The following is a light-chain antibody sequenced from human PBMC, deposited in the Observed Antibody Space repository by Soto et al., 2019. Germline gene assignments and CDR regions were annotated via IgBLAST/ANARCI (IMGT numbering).Light chain of an antibody. Sequence: DIVLMQSPGTLSMSPGERATLSCRTSQSVRDSYVAWYQQRPGQAPRLLIYGASNRADGVPDRFSGGGSGTDFTLTISRLEPEDFAVYYCQLCGGSPLFTFGPGTKVDIK. J-gene: IGKJ3*01. CDR1: QSVRDSY. CDR3: QLCGGSPLFT. V-gene: IGKV3-20*01. CDR2: GAS.